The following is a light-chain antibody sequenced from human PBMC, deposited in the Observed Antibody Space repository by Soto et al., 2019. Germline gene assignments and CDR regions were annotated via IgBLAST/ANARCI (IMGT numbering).Light chain of an antibody. CDR3: QQYGSSPRT. CDR1: QGVAGN. V-gene: IGKV3-20*01. J-gene: IGKJ3*01. Sequence: EIVITQSPPTLAFSPGEGATRSCRASQGVAGNLAWYQQKPGQAPRLLIYGASSRATGIPDRFSGYGSGTDFTLTISRLEPEDFAVYYCQQYGSSPRTFGPGTKVDIK. CDR2: GAS.